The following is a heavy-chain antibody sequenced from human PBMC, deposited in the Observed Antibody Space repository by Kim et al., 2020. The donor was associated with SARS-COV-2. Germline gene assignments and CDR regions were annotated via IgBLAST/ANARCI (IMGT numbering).Heavy chain of an antibody. CDR2: IKYDESER. J-gene: IGHJ4*02. CDR1: GFSFSNYW. V-gene: IGHV3-7*01. Sequence: GGSLRLSCIASGFSFSNYWMDWVRQAPGKGPEWVANIKYDESERYYVDSVKGRFIISRDNGKRSLYLTMDSLRAGDTALYYCARDVGSNLENWGQGTLVTVSS. CDR3: ARDVGSNLEN. D-gene: IGHD2-15*01.